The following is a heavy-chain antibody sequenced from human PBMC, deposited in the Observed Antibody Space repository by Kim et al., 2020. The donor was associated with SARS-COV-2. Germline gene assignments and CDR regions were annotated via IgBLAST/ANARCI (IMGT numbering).Heavy chain of an antibody. Sequence: YYTESMKRRFTSYSDNAKNSLYLHMSSLRAADTAVYYCARGKGGLDDCDYWGQGTLVTVSS. V-gene: IGHV3-48*03. D-gene: IGHD2-15*01. CDR3: ARGKGGLDDCDY. J-gene: IGHJ4*03.